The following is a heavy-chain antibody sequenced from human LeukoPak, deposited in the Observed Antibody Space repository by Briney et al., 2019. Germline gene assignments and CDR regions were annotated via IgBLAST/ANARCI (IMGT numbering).Heavy chain of an antibody. CDR3: ARDALGSYDY. J-gene: IGHJ4*02. CDR2: ISNSGSTM. Sequence: GGPLRLSCAASGFTFSDYYMFWIRQAPGKGLEWISYISNSGSTMYYADSVQGRFTISRDNAKNSLYLQMNSLRAEDTAVYYCARDALGSYDYWGQGTLVTVSS. D-gene: IGHD3-10*01. CDR1: GFTFSDYY. V-gene: IGHV3-11*01.